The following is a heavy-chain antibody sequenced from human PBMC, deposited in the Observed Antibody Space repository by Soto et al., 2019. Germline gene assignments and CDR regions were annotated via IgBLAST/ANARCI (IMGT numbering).Heavy chain of an antibody. CDR3: ARGRPRYCSSTSCFPDRYYYMDV. D-gene: IGHD2-2*01. V-gene: IGHV4-34*01. Sequence: SETLSLTCAVYGGSFSGYYWSWIRQPPGKGLEWIGEINHSGSTNYNPSLKSRVTISVDTSKNQLSLKLSSVTAADTAVYYCARGRPRYCSSTSCFPDRYYYMDVWGKGTTVTVSS. CDR2: INHSGST. J-gene: IGHJ6*03. CDR1: GGSFSGYY.